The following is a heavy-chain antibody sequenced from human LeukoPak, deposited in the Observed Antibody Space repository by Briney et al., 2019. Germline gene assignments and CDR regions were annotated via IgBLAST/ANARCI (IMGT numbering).Heavy chain of an antibody. CDR2: IYYSGST. V-gene: IGHV4-59*08. Sequence: SETLSLTCTVSGGSISSYFWSWIRQPPGKGLKWIGYIYYSGSTNYNPSLKSRVTISVDTSKNQFSLKLSSVTAADTAVYYCARRTGRAFDIWGQGTMVTVSS. CDR3: ARRTGRAFDI. D-gene: IGHD3-10*01. CDR1: GGSISSYF. J-gene: IGHJ3*02.